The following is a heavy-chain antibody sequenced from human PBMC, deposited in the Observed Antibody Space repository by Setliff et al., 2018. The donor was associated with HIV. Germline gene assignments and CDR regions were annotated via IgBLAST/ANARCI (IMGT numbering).Heavy chain of an antibody. CDR1: GGSINSNSHY. D-gene: IGHD1-26*01. Sequence: SETLSLTCTVSGGSINSNSHYWAWIRRPPGKGLEWIANIYYSGSTYYNPSLQIRVTIFLDTSKNQFSLRLTSVTAADTATYYCASFVGATGGYIWGQGTKVTVSS. CDR3: ASFVGATGGYI. V-gene: IGHV4-39*01. J-gene: IGHJ3*02. CDR2: IYYSGST.